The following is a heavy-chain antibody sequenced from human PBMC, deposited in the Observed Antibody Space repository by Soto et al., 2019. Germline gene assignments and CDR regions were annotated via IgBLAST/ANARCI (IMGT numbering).Heavy chain of an antibody. D-gene: IGHD3-3*01. CDR3: AREQNYHFWSGYPYGMDV. CDR1: GGSISSYY. Sequence: SETLSLTCTVSGGSISSYYWSWIRQPPGKGLEWIGYIYYSGSTNYNPSLKSRVTISVDTSKNQFSLKLSSVTAADTAVYYCAREQNYHFWSGYPYGMDVWGQGTTVTVS. V-gene: IGHV4-59*01. CDR2: IYYSGST. J-gene: IGHJ6*02.